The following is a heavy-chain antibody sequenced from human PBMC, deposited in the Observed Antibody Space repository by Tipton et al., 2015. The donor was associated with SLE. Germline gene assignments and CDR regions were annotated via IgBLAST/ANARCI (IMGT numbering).Heavy chain of an antibody. CDR3: AIDTSLDPYNSGFLDY. Sequence: TLSLTCTVSGGSIGNYYWSWIRQPPGKGLEWIGYIYYTGSTNYNPSLKSRVTISLDTSKNQFSLKLSSVTAADTAVYYCAIDTSLDPYNSGFLDYWGQGTLVTVSS. V-gene: IGHV4-59*01. CDR2: IYYTGST. J-gene: IGHJ4*02. D-gene: IGHD6-19*01. CDR1: GGSIGNYY.